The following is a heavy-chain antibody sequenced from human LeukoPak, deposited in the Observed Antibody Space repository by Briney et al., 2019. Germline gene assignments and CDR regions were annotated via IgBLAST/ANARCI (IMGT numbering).Heavy chain of an antibody. CDR3: ARSLGDYVGY. CDR1: GYTFTAYY. CDR2: INPKSGGT. V-gene: IGHV1-2*02. D-gene: IGHD3-16*01. Sequence: ASVKVSCKASGYTFTAYYMHWVRQAPGQGLEWMGWINPKSGGTNFAQKFQGRVTMTRDTSITTAYMELSRLTSDDTAVYYCARSLGDYVGYWGQETLVTVSS. J-gene: IGHJ4*02.